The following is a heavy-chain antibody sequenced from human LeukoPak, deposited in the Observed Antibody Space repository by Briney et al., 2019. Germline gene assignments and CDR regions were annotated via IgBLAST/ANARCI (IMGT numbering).Heavy chain of an antibody. CDR2: IYYSGNT. V-gene: IGHV4-39*01. J-gene: IGHJ6*03. CDR3: ARSNWGWNYYYYYMDV. CDR1: GGSISSSSFY. Sequence: SETLSLTCTVSGGSISSSSFYWGWIRQPPGKGLEWIGSIYYSGNTQYNPSLKSRVTISVDTSKNQFCLKLSSVTAADTAVYYCARSNWGWNYYYYYMDVWGKGITVTVSS. D-gene: IGHD7-27*01.